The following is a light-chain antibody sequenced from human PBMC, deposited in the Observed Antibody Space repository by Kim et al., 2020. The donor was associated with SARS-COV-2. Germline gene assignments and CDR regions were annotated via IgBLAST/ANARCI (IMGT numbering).Light chain of an antibody. Sequence: TPGEGATLSCRARQSVCSTSLAWSQQKSGQAPRLLIYGTSNRATGIPDRFSGSGSGTDFTLTISRLEPEDFAVYYCQQYGTSPRTFGGGTKVDIK. CDR1: QSVCSTS. CDR2: GTS. V-gene: IGKV3-20*01. CDR3: QQYGTSPRT. J-gene: IGKJ4*01.